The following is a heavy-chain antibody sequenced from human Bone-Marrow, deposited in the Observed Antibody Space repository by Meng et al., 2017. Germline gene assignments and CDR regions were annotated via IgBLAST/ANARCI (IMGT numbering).Heavy chain of an antibody. J-gene: IGHJ4*02. Sequence: VQLHEAGPGLAKPSQTLSLTCAIFGDSVSSNSAAWHWIRQSPSRGLEWLGRTYYRSKWYTDYAVSVKSRITINPDTSKNQFSLQLNSVTPEDTAVYYCARGDYSSSPSFWGQGTLVTVSS. CDR3: ARGDYSSSPSF. CDR2: TYYRSKWYT. D-gene: IGHD3-22*01. V-gene: IGHV6-1*01. CDR1: GDSVSSNSAA.